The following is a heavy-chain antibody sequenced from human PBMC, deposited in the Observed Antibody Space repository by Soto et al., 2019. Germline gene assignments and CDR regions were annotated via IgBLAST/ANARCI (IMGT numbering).Heavy chain of an antibody. V-gene: IGHV4-31*03. CDR1: GGSISSGGYY. CDR2: IYYSGST. Sequence: QVQLQESGPGLVKPSQTLSLTCTVSGGSISSGGYYWSWIRQHPGKGLERIGYIYYSGSTYYNPSLKSRVTISVDTSKNQFSLKLSSVTAADTAVYYCARVGPDGRFGELLAYYYGMDVWGQGTTVTVSS. J-gene: IGHJ6*02. D-gene: IGHD3-10*01. CDR3: ARVGPDGRFGELLAYYYGMDV.